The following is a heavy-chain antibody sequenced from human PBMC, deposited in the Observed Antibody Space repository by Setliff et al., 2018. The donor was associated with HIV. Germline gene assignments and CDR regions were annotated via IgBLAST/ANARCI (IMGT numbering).Heavy chain of an antibody. CDR1: GYTFTGYF. J-gene: IGHJ4*02. CDR2: INPNRGDT. V-gene: IGHV1-2*06. Sequence: ASVKVSCKASGYTFTGYFIHWVRQAPGQGLEWMGQINPNRGDTKSHHKFADRLIMSRDTSLTTVYMELTSLGSDDTAVYYCVREARGGYFDYWGQGTLVTVSS. D-gene: IGHD2-15*01. CDR3: VREARGGYFDY.